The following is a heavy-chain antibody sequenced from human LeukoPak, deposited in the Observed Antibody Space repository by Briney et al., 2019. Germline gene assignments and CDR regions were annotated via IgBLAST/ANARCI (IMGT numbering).Heavy chain of an antibody. D-gene: IGHD1-26*01. V-gene: IGHV3-7*01. Sequence: GGSLRLSCAASGFTFSGYWMSWVRQTPEKGPEWVANIKQDGYEKYYVDSVKGRFTISRDNAKNSLYLQMNSLRADDTAIYYCARDKIVGPTTLDYWGQGTLVTVSS. J-gene: IGHJ4*02. CDR3: ARDKIVGPTTLDY. CDR1: GFTFSGYW. CDR2: IKQDGYEK.